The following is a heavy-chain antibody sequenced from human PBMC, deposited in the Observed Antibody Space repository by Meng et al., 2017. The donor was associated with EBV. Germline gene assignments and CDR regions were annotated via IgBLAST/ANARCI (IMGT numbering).Heavy chain of an antibody. CDR2: LIPMSDAP. V-gene: IGHV1-69*01. J-gene: IGHJ4*02. CDR3: ASESGRGFTPDY. D-gene: IGHD3-10*01. Sequence: VQWGSSGAGGRKPGSSVKVSCKTSGGTFRSDAISWVRQAPGQGLEWMGGLIPMSDAPHYAQKFQGRVTITADESTSTHYMDLSGLRSEDTAVYYCASESGRGFTPDYWGQGTLVTVSS. CDR1: GGTFRSDA.